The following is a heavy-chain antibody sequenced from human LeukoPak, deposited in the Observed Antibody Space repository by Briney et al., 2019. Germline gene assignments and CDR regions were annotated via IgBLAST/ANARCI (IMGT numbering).Heavy chain of an antibody. V-gene: IGHV4-4*07. CDR3: ARGEYGGNVFDI. Sequence: SETLSLTCTVSGGSISNYYWTWIRQPPGKGLEWIGRISGSGSTNYSPSLKSRLTMSVDTSRNQFSLHLNSVTAADTAVYFCARGEYGGNVFDIWGRGILVTVSS. CDR1: GGSISNYY. D-gene: IGHD4-23*01. CDR2: ISGSGST. J-gene: IGHJ4*02.